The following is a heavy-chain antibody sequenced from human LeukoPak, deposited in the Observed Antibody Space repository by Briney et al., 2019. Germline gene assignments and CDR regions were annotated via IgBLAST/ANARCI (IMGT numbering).Heavy chain of an antibody. V-gene: IGHV1-69*06. CDR1: GGTFSSYA. CDR3: AREIHARYYYYYYMDV. J-gene: IGHJ6*03. CDR2: IIPIFGTA. Sequence: SVKVSCKASGGTFSSYAISWVRQAPGEGLEWLGGIIPIFGTANYAQKFQGRVTITADKSTSTAYMELSSLRSEDTAVYYCAREIHARYYYYYYMDVWGKGTTVTVSS.